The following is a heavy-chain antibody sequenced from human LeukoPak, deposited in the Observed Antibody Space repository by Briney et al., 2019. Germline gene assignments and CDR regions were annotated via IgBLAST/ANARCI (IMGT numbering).Heavy chain of an antibody. CDR1: GYTFTSYY. J-gene: IGHJ5*02. V-gene: IGHV1-46*01. CDR2: INPSGGST. Sequence: ASVKVSCKASGYTFTSYYMHWVRQAPGQGLEWMGIINPSGGSTSYAQKFQGRVTMTRDTSTSTVYRELSSLRSEDTAVYYCARVAAAGNWFDPWGQGTLVTVSS. CDR3: ARVAAAGNWFDP. D-gene: IGHD6-13*01.